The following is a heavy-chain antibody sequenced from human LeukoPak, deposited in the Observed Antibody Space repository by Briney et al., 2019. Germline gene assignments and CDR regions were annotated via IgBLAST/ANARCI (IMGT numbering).Heavy chain of an antibody. CDR1: GFTFRSYS. V-gene: IGHV3-21*01. CDR3: ARDGVGAALDY. D-gene: IGHD1-26*01. J-gene: IGHJ4*02. CDR2: ISSSSSYI. Sequence: GGSLRLSCVASGFTFRSYSMNWVRQAPGKGLEWVSSISSSSSYIYYADSVKGRFTISRDNSKNTLYLQMNSLRAEDTAVYYCARDGVGAALDYWGQGTLVTVSS.